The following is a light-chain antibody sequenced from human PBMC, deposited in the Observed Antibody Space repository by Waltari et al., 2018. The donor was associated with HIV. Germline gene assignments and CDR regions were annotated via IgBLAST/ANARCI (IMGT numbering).Light chain of an antibody. CDR1: QNINNT. V-gene: IGKV3-15*01. J-gene: IGKJ4*02. Sequence: EIVLTQSPATLSVSPGERGTLSCRASQNINNTLAWYQLKPGQAPRLLISGASPRAPGFPARVSCSGSGTDFTLNIGTLPSEDFAVYFCQQYHKWPRTFRRGTKVEIK. CDR3: QQYHKWPRT. CDR2: GAS.